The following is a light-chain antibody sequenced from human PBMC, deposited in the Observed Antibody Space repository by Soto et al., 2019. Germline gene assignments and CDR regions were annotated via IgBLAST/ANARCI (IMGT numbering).Light chain of an antibody. CDR2: SYN. CDR1: ISNIGSNT. J-gene: IGLJ2*01. CDR3: AAWDNRLNAVV. Sequence: QSVLTQPPSASGTPGQRVTISCSGSISNIGSNTVSWFQQLPGAAPKLLIHSYNQRPSGVPDRFSGSKSGTSASLAISGLQSEDEADYFCAAWDNRLNAVVFGGGTKPTVL. V-gene: IGLV1-44*01.